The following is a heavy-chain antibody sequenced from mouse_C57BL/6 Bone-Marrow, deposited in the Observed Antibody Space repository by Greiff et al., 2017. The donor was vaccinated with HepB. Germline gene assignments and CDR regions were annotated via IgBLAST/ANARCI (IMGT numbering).Heavy chain of an antibody. CDR3: TTPHPFAY. CDR1: GFNIKDDY. J-gene: IGHJ3*01. CDR2: IDPENGDT. V-gene: IGHV14-4*01. Sequence: EVQLQQSGAELVRPGASVKLSCTASGFNIKDDYMHWVKQRPEQGLEWIGWIDPENGDTEYASKFQGKATITADTSSNTAYLQLSSLTSEDTAVYYCTTPHPFAYWGQGTLVTVSA.